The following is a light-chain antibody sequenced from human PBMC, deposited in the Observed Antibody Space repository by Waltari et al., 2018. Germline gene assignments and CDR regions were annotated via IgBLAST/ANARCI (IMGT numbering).Light chain of an antibody. CDR1: QSISIY. V-gene: IGKV1-39*01. J-gene: IGKJ3*01. CDR3: QQSSDIPFT. Sequence: DLQMTQSPSSLSASVGDRVTITCRASQSISIYLNWYQQKPGNGPKLLVYAASRLQSGVPSRFSGSGSGTDFILTISSLQPEDFATYYCQQSSDIPFTFGPGTKVDIK. CDR2: AAS.